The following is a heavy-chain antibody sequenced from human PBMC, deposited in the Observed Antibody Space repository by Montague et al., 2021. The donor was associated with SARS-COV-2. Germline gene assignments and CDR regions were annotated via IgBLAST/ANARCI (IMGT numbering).Heavy chain of an antibody. V-gene: IGHV6-1*01. D-gene: IGHD1-1*01. CDR1: GDSVSSNRAT. CDR2: TYYRSKWYN. Sequence: CAVSGDSVSSNRATWNWDRQSPSRGLEWLGRTYYRSKWYNDYAVSVRGRVTINPDTSKNQFSLQLNSATPEDTAIYYCTSGREGNYNVMDVWGQGTTVTVSS. CDR3: TSGREGNYNVMDV. J-gene: IGHJ6*02.